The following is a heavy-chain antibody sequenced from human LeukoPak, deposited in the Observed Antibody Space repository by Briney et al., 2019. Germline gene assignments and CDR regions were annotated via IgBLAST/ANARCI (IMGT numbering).Heavy chain of an antibody. CDR1: GGTFSSYA. Sequence: SVKVSCKASGGTFSSYAINWVRQAPGQGLEWMGRIIPILGIANYAQKFQGGVTITADKSTSTAYMELSSLRSEDTAVYYCARDHLMATITYFDYWGQGTLVTVSS. CDR2: IIPILGIA. J-gene: IGHJ4*02. V-gene: IGHV1-69*04. D-gene: IGHD5-24*01. CDR3: ARDHLMATITYFDY.